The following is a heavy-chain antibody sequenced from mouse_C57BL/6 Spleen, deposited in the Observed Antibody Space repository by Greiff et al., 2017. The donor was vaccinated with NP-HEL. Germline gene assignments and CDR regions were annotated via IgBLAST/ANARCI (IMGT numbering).Heavy chain of an antibody. CDR3: ARGNGRWYFDV. CDR2: INYDGSST. Sequence: EVHLVESEGGLVQPGSSMKLSCTASGFTFSDYYMAWVRQVPEKGLEWVANINYDGSSTYYLDSLKSRFIISRDNAKNILYLQMSSLKSEDTATYYCARGNGRWYFDVWGTGTTVTVSS. J-gene: IGHJ1*03. D-gene: IGHD1-1*02. V-gene: IGHV5-16*01. CDR1: GFTFSDYY.